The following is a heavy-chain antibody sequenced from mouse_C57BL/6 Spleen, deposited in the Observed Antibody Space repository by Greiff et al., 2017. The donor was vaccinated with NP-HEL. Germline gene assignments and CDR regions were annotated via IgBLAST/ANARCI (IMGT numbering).Heavy chain of an antibody. D-gene: IGHD2-4*01. CDR3: ARGYEYDVEKAWFAD. V-gene: IGHV1-53*01. CDR2: INPSNGGT. J-gene: IGHJ3*01. Sequence: QVQLQQPGTELVKPGASVKLSCKASGYTFTSYWMHWVKQRPGQGLEWIGSINPSNGGTNYNEQFKGKATLTVDKSSSTAYMQLSSLTSEDSAVYDGARGYEYDVEKAWFADWGQGTLVTVSA. CDR1: GYTFTSYW.